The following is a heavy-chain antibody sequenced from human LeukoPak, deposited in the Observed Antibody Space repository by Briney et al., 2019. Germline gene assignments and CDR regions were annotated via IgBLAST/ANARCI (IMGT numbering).Heavy chain of an antibody. CDR3: ARRSTKGPPYYLEY. Sequence: SETLSLTCTVSGGSISNYYWTWIRQPPGKGLEWIGYIYYSGSTNYNPSLKSRVSISVDTSNNQFSLKLNSVTAADTAVYYCARRSTKGPPYYLEYWGQGTPVTVSS. D-gene: IGHD1/OR15-1a*01. CDR1: GGSISNYY. J-gene: IGHJ4*02. V-gene: IGHV4-59*08. CDR2: IYYSGST.